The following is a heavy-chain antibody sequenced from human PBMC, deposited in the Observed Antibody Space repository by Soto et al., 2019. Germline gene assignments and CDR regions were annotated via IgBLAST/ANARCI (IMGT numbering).Heavy chain of an antibody. J-gene: IGHJ5*02. CDR1: GFTFSSYE. Sequence: HPVGSLRLSCAASGFTFSSYEMNWVRQAPGKGLEWVSYISSSGSTIYYADSVKGRFTISRDNAKNSLYLQMNSLRAEDTAVYYCASSLRGYSYGRFNWFDPWGQGTLVTVSS. D-gene: IGHD5-18*01. CDR2: ISSSGSTI. CDR3: ASSLRGYSYGRFNWFDP. V-gene: IGHV3-48*03.